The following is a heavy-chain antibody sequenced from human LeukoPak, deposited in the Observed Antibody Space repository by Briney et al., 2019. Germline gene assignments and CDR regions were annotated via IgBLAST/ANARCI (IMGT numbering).Heavy chain of an antibody. D-gene: IGHD5-18*01. J-gene: IGHJ4*02. CDR2: IYYSGST. Sequence: PSETLSLTCTVSGGSISSSRYYWGWIRQPPGKGLEWIGSIYYSGSTYYNPSLKSRVTISVDTSKNQFSLKLSSVTAADTAVYYCARPVSFSYGSYYFDYWGQGTLVTVSS. CDR1: GGSISSSRYY. CDR3: ARPVSFSYGSYYFDY. V-gene: IGHV4-39*01.